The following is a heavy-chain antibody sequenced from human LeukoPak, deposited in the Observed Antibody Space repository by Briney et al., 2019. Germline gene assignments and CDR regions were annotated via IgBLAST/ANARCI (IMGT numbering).Heavy chain of an antibody. CDR1: GYTFTSYD. D-gene: IGHD6-13*01. Sequence: ASVKVSCKASGYTFTSYDINWVRQATGQGLEWMGWMNPNSGSTGYAQKFQGRVTITRNTSMSTAYMELSSLRSEDTAVYYCAVIAAAGRGYYYFDYWGQGTLVTVSS. V-gene: IGHV1-8*03. CDR2: MNPNSGST. CDR3: AVIAAAGRGYYYFDY. J-gene: IGHJ4*02.